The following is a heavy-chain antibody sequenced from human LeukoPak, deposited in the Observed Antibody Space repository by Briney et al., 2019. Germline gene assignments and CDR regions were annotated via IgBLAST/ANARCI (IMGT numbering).Heavy chain of an antibody. CDR3: ARGHMGDYEDY. CDR1: GGSISSGDYY. Sequence: SETLSLTCTVSGGSISSGDYYWSWIRQPPGKGLEWIGYIYYSGGTYYNPSLKSRVTISVDTSKNQFSLKLSSVTAADTAVDYCARGHMGDYEDYWGQGTRDSVSS. CDR2: IYYSGGT. V-gene: IGHV4-30-4*01. D-gene: IGHD4-17*01. J-gene: IGHJ4*02.